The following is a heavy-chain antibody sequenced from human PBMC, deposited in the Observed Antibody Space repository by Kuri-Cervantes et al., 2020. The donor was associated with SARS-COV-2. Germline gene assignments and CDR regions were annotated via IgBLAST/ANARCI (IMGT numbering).Heavy chain of an antibody. CDR1: GFTVSSNY. V-gene: IGHV3-11*04. CDR3: ARDLRLGNSLDY. D-gene: IGHD6-19*01. CDR2: ISSSGTTI. J-gene: IGHJ4*02. Sequence: GESLKISCAASGFTVSSNYMSWVRQAPGKGLEWVSYISSSGTTIYYADSVQGRFIISRDNAESSVYLQMNSLRAEDTAVYYCARDLRLGNSLDYWGQGTLVTVSS.